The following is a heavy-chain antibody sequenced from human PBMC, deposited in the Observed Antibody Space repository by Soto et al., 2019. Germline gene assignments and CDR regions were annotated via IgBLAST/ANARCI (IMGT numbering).Heavy chain of an antibody. CDR3: ARDFAASTGGGIEY. D-gene: IGHD4-17*01. CDR1: GFTFTDYY. Sequence: QVQLVESGGDLVKPGGSLRLSCAASGFTFTDYYMAWVRQAPGKGLEWISYIGITGTPIYYADSVKGRFTISRDNARNSFFLQLESLTANDTAIYYFARDFAASTGGGIEYWGQGTLVSVSS. CDR2: IGITGTPI. J-gene: IGHJ4*02. V-gene: IGHV3-11*01.